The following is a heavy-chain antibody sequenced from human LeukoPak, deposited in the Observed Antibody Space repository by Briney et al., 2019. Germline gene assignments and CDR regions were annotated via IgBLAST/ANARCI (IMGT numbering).Heavy chain of an antibody. Sequence: SETLSLTCTVSGGSISSYYWSWIRQPPGKGLEWIGYIYYSGSTNYNPSLKSRVTISVDTSKNQFSLKLSSVTAADTAVYYCARAPIEAAAGTSGYWGQGTLVTVSS. CDR3: ARAPIEAAAGTSGY. J-gene: IGHJ4*02. D-gene: IGHD6-13*01. V-gene: IGHV4-59*12. CDR1: GGSISSYY. CDR2: IYYSGST.